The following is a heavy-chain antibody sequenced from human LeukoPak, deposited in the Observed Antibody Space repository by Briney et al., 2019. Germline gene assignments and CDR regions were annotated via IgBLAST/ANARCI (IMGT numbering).Heavy chain of an antibody. CDR2: ISYDGSNK. D-gene: IGHD3-22*01. CDR1: GFICSSYA. CDR3: AKWGPLTYNYYDSSGYYYDPLFQH. V-gene: IGHV3-30*18. J-gene: IGHJ1*01. Sequence: PGRSLRLSCAASGFICSSYAMHWVRQAPGKGLEWVAVISYDGSNKYYADSVKGRFTISRDNSKNTLYLQMNSLRAEDTAVYYCAKWGPLTYNYYDSSGYYYDPLFQHWGQGTLVTVSS.